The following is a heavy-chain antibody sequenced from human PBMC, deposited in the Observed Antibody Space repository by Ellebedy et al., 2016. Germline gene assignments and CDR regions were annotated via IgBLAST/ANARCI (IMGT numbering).Heavy chain of an antibody. D-gene: IGHD3-3*01. CDR1: GFTFSSSA. J-gene: IGHJ5*02. Sequence: GESLKISCAASGFTFSSSAMTWVRQAPGEGLEWVSSISGSGDNTYYADSVKGRFTISRDNSKNTLYLQMNSLRAEDTAVYYCAKDRHDFWSGYSNWLDPWGQGTLVTVSS. CDR3: AKDRHDFWSGYSNWLDP. V-gene: IGHV3-23*01. CDR2: ISGSGDNT.